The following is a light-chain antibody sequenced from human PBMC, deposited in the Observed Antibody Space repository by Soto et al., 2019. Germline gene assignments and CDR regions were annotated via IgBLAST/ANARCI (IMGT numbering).Light chain of an antibody. CDR3: QQYNSHWT. CDR2: DAS. Sequence: DIHITESPSTLSASVGYRVTIGCLASQSISRWLAWYQQKPGKAPNLLIYDASSLQSGVPSRFSGIGSGTEFTLTISSLQTDDFATYYCQQYNSHWTFGQGTKVDIK. V-gene: IGKV1-5*01. CDR1: QSISRW. J-gene: IGKJ1*01.